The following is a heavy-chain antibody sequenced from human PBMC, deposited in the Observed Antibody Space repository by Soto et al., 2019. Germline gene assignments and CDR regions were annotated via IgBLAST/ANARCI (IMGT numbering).Heavy chain of an antibody. CDR3: ARDRRYNWIRQIYGMDV. CDR1: GGTFSSYA. J-gene: IGHJ6*02. D-gene: IGHD1-20*01. CDR2: IIPIFGTA. Sequence: QVQLVQSGAEVKKPGSSVKVSCKASGGTFSSYAISWVRQAPGQGLEWMGGIIPIFGTANYAQKFQGRVTITADESTSTVYMELSSLRSEDTAVYYCARDRRYNWIRQIYGMDVWGQGTTVTVSS. V-gene: IGHV1-69*12.